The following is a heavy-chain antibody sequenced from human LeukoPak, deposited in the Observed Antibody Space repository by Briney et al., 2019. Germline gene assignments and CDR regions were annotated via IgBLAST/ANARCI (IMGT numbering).Heavy chain of an antibody. CDR3: ARGKALLWFGEPHYFDY. CDR1: GGTFSSYA. D-gene: IGHD3-10*01. V-gene: IGHV1-69*13. Sequence: SVKVSCKASGGTFSSYAISWVRQAPGQGLEWMGGIIPIFGTANYAQKFQGRVTITADESTSTAYMELSSLRSEDTAVYYCARGKALLWFGEPHYFDYWGQGTLVTVSS. CDR2: IIPIFGTA. J-gene: IGHJ4*02.